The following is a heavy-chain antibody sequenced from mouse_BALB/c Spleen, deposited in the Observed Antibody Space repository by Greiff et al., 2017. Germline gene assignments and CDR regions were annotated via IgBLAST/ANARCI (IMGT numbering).Heavy chain of an antibody. J-gene: IGHJ4*01. CDR1: GFSLTGYG. Sequence: VQLQQSGPGLVAPSQSLSITCTVSGFSLTGYGVNWVRQPPGKGLEWLGMIWGDGSTDYNSALKSRLSISKDNSKSQVFLKMNSLQTDDTARYYCARSGSSYEGAMDYWGQGTSVTVSS. D-gene: IGHD1-1*01. CDR3: ARSGSSYEGAMDY. CDR2: IWGDGST. V-gene: IGHV2-6-7*01.